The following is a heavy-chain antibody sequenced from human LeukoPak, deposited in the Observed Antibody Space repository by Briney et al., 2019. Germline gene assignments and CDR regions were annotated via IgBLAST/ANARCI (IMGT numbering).Heavy chain of an antibody. CDR3: ARGGYSYGLGGYYGMDV. CDR1: GYTFTSYD. J-gene: IGHJ6*02. CDR2: MNPNSGNT. Sequence: ASVKVSCKASGYTFTSYDINWVRQATGQGLEWMGWMNPNSGNTGYAQKFQGRVTMTRNTSISTAYMELSSPRSEDTAVYYCARGGYSYGLGGYYGMDVWGQGTTVTVSS. D-gene: IGHD5-18*01. V-gene: IGHV1-8*01.